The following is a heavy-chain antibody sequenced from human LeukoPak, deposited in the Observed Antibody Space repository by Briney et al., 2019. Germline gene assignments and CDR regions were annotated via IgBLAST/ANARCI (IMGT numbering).Heavy chain of an antibody. Sequence: GGSLRLSCASSGFTFSSYGMHWVRQAPGQGLEWVAFIRYDGSYKYYADSVKGRFTISRDNSKNTLYLQMNSLRAEDTAVYYCARGGYSYGFNYWGQGTLVTVSS. V-gene: IGHV3-30*02. CDR2: IRYDGSYK. D-gene: IGHD5-18*01. J-gene: IGHJ4*02. CDR3: ARGGYSYGFNY. CDR1: GFTFSSYG.